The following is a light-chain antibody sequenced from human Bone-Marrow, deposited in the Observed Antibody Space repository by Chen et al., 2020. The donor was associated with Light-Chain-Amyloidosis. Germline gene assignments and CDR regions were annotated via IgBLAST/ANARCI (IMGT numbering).Light chain of an antibody. CDR2: EDS. CDR1: NIGSTS. Sequence: SYVMTQPSSVSVAPGQTDTIACGGNNIGSTSVHWYQQTPGQAPLLVVYEDSDRPSGIPERLSGSYAEYTATLTSSRVEAGDEADYYCQVWDRSSDRPVFGGGTKLTVL. V-gene: IGLV3-21*02. J-gene: IGLJ3*02. CDR3: QVWDRSSDRPV.